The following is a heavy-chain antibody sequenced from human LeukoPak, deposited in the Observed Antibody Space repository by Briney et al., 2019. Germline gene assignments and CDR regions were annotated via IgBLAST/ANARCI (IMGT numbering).Heavy chain of an antibody. CDR2: ISGSGGST. Sequence: GGSLRLSCAASGFTFSSYAMSWVRQAPGKGLEWVSAISGSGGSTYYANSVKGRFTISRDNSKNTLYLQMNSLRAEDTAVYYCAEDSSGARWFDPWGQGTLVTVSS. D-gene: IGHD3-22*01. CDR1: GFTFSSYA. J-gene: IGHJ5*02. V-gene: IGHV3-23*01. CDR3: AEDSSGARWFDP.